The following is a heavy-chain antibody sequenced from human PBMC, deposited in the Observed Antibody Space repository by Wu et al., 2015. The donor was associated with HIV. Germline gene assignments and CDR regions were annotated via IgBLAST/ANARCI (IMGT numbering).Heavy chain of an antibody. V-gene: IGHV1-69*05. CDR2: TTPMSGST. D-gene: IGHD3-10*01. J-gene: IGHJ5*02. Sequence: QVHLVQSGAEVKKPGSSVKVSCKASGGIFTKYDINWVRQAPEKGLEWMGGTTPMSGSTNYAQKFQGRVTITSDVYTSTVYLELSSLRSEDTAIYYCARELEDPTIMVRAGFDPWGQGTLVTVSS. CDR3: ARELEDPTIMVRAGFDP. CDR1: GGIFTKYD.